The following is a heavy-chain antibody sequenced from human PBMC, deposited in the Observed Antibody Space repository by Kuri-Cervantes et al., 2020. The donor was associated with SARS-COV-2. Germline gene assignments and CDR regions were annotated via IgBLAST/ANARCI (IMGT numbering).Heavy chain of an antibody. J-gene: IGHJ4*02. CDR1: GFSLRSYS. CDR3: ARKRTAVTDSPIDY. D-gene: IGHD2-21*02. V-gene: IGHV3-48*01. Sequence: GGSLRLSCAASGFSLRSYSMNWVRQAPGKGLEWVSYISSSSSAIYYADSVKGRFTISRDNAKNSLYLQMNSLRAEDTAVYYCARKRTAVTDSPIDYWGQGTLVTVSS. CDR2: ISSSSSAI.